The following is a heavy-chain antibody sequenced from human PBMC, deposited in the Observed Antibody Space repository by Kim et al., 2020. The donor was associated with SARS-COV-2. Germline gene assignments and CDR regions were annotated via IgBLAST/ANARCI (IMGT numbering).Heavy chain of an antibody. D-gene: IGHD6-19*01. V-gene: IGHV1-18*01. Sequence: ASVKVSCKASGYTFTSYGISWVRQAPGQGLEWMGCISAYNGNTNYAQKLQGRVTMTTDTSTSTAYMELRSLRSDDTAVYYCAREYSSGWYSGARYGMDVWGQGTTVTVSS. CDR1: GYTFTSYG. CDR3: AREYSSGWYSGARYGMDV. J-gene: IGHJ6*02. CDR2: ISAYNGNT.